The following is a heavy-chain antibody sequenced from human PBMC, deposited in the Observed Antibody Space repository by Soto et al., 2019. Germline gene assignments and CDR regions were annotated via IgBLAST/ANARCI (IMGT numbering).Heavy chain of an antibody. J-gene: IGHJ3*02. CDR1: GYYFTNYW. V-gene: IGHV5-51*01. D-gene: IGHD3-22*01. Sequence: GESLKISCKVSGYYFTNYWIAWVRQMPGKGLEWMAIMYPDDSDIRYSPSFEAHVTISADKSTSTAFLQWSSLKASDTAMYYCATAYVYDFENSNYYRDAFDIWGQGTLVTVSS. CDR3: ATAYVYDFENSNYYRDAFDI. CDR2: MYPDDSDI.